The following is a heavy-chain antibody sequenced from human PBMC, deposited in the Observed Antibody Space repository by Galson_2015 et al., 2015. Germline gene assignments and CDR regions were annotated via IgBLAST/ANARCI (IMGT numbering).Heavy chain of an antibody. CDR2: ISGSGGST. CDR1: GFTFSSYA. V-gene: IGHV3-23*01. J-gene: IGHJ5*02. CDR3: AKESSGITMVRGVKNWFDP. Sequence: SLRLSCAASGFTFSSYAMSWVRQAPGKGLEWVSAISGSGGSTYYADSVKGRSTISRDNSKNTLYLQMNSLRAEDTAVYYCAKESSGITMVRGVKNWFDPWGQGTMVTVSS. D-gene: IGHD3-10*01.